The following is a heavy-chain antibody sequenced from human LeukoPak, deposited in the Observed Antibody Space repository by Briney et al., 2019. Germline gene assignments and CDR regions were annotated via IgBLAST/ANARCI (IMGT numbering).Heavy chain of an antibody. CDR1: GFTFSSYS. CDR3: ARADYDSSGYIDY. CDR2: ISSSSSYI. V-gene: IGHV3-21*01. D-gene: IGHD3-22*01. Sequence: GVSLRLSCAASGFTFSSYSMNWVRQAPGKGLEWVSSISSSSSYIYYADSVKGRFTISRDNAKNSLYLQMNSLRAEDTAVYYCARADYDSSGYIDYWGQGTLVTVSS. J-gene: IGHJ4*02.